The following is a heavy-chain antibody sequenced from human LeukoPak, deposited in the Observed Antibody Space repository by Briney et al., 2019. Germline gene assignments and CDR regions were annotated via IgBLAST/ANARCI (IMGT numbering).Heavy chain of an antibody. J-gene: IGHJ4*02. D-gene: IGHD6-13*01. CDR1: GYSFSTYW. Sequence: EESLKISCNGSGYSFSTYWIGWVRQMPGKGLEWMGIIYPGDSDTRYSPSFQGQVTISVDKSINTAYLQWSSLKASDTAMYYCARLLRNIAAAVYFFDYWGQGTLVTVSS. CDR3: ARLLRNIAAAVYFFDY. V-gene: IGHV5-51*01. CDR2: IYPGDSDT.